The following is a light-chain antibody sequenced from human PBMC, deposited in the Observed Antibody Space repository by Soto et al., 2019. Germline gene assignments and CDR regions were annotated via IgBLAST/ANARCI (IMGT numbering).Light chain of an antibody. Sequence: EIVMTQSPATLSVSPGERGTLSCRASQSVSSDLAWYHQKHGQAPRXVIYGASTRATGIPTRFSGSGSGTELTISINSLQSEDFEVYYCQQYNNWPRTFGQGTKVDIK. J-gene: IGKJ1*01. CDR3: QQYNNWPRT. V-gene: IGKV3-15*01. CDR2: GAS. CDR1: QSVSSD.